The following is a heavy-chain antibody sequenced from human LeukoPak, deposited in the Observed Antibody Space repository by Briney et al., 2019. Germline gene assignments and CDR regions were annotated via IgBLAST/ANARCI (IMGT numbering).Heavy chain of an antibody. CDR1: GGSISSSPYY. D-gene: IGHD3-16*01. V-gene: IGHV4-39*01. CDR2: IYYSGST. Sequence: PLETLSLTRTVSGGSISSSPYYWGCIRRPPGKGLEWIGSIYYSGSTYYNPSLKSRVTVSVDTSKNQFSLKLSSVTAADTAVYYCVRGSTLRHYQYWGQGSLVTVSS. CDR3: VRGSTLRHYQY. J-gene: IGHJ4*02.